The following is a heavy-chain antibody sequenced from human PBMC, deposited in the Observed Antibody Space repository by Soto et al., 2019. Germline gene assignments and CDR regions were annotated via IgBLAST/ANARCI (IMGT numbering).Heavy chain of an antibody. V-gene: IGHV3-33*05. D-gene: IGHD1-26*01. CDR3: GRELRSYSGAYSDH. CDR1: GFTFKNYG. Sequence: GGSLRLSCVGSGFTFKNYGMHWVRQAPGKGLEWLAVVSYDGTKTMYTDSVKGRISISRDNARNTLFLQMDSLTAEDTALYYCGRELRSYSGAYSDHWGQGTPVTVSS. CDR2: VSYDGTKT. J-gene: IGHJ4*02.